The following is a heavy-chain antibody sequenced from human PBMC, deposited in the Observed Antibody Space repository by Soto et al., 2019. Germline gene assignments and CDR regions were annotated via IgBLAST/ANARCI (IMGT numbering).Heavy chain of an antibody. J-gene: IGHJ5*02. Sequence: PGGSLRLSCAASGFTFSSYAMSWVRQAPGKGLEWVSAISGSGGSTYYADSVKGRFTISRDNSKNTLYLQMNSLRAEDTAVYYCAKGPRGSGWYLNWFDPWGQGTLVTVS. CDR1: GFTFSSYA. CDR2: ISGSGGST. D-gene: IGHD6-19*01. V-gene: IGHV3-23*01. CDR3: AKGPRGSGWYLNWFDP.